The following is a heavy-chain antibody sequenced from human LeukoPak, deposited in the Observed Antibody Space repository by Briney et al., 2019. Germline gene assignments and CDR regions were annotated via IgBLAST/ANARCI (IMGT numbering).Heavy chain of an antibody. V-gene: IGHV4-39*07. CDR2: IYYSGST. CDR3: AAGDYYDSGGFDY. J-gene: IGHJ4*02. CDR1: GGSISSSSYY. Sequence: SETLSLTCTVSGGSISSSSYYWGWIRQPPGKGLEWIGSIYYSGSTYYNPSLKSRVTISVDTSKNQFSLKLSSVTAADTAVYYCAAGDYYDSGGFDYWGQGTLVTVSS. D-gene: IGHD3-22*01.